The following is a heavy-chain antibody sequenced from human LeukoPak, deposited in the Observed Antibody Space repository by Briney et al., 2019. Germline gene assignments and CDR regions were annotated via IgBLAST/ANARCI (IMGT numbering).Heavy chain of an antibody. CDR3: ARAYSSGWYVRDYYYYYMDV. CDR1: GFTFSSYS. D-gene: IGHD6-19*01. V-gene: IGHV3-21*01. J-gene: IGHJ6*03. Sequence: GGSLRLSCAASGFTFSSYSMNWVRQAPGKGLEWVSSISSSSSYIYYADSVKGRFTISRDNAKNSLYLQMNSLRAEDTAVYYCARAYSSGWYVRDYYYYYMDVWGKGTTVTVSS. CDR2: ISSSSSYI.